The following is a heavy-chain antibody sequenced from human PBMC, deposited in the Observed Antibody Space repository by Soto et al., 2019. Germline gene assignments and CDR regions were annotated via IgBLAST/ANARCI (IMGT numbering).Heavy chain of an antibody. CDR1: GYTFTNFG. J-gene: IGHJ4*02. CDR2: ISAYNGNT. CDR3: AIGGTPISY. D-gene: IGHD3-16*01. Sequence: QVQLVQSGAEVKKPGASVKVSCKASGYTFTNFGISWVRQAPGQGLEGMGWISAYNGNTNYAQNFQGRVTTTTDTTTRTAYTELRSVRSDDTPVYDWAIGGTPISYWGQGTLVTVPS. V-gene: IGHV1-18*01.